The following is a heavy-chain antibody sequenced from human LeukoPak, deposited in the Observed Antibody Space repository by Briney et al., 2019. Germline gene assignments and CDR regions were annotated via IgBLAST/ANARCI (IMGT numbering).Heavy chain of an antibody. J-gene: IGHJ3*02. CDR1: GGSFSGYY. CDR3: ARGPMTTVTTLDAFDI. Sequence: SETLSLTCAVYGGSFSGYYWSWLRQPPGKGLEWIGEINHSGSTNYNPSLKSRVTISVDTSKNQFSLKLSSVTAADTAVYYCARGPMTTVTTLDAFDIWGQGTMVTVSS. D-gene: IGHD4-17*01. CDR2: INHSGST. V-gene: IGHV4-34*01.